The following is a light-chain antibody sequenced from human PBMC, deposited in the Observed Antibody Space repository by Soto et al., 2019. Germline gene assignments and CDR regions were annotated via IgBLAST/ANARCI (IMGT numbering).Light chain of an antibody. CDR2: EVS. V-gene: IGLV2-18*02. CDR3: YSFTSSNTYV. CDR1: SSDVGSYNR. Sequence: QSVLTQPPSVSGSPGQSVTISCTGTSSDVGSYNRVSWYQQPPGTAPKVMIYEVSNRPSGVPDRFSGSKSGNTASLTISGLQPEDEADYYCYSFTSSNTYVFGTGTKGPVL. J-gene: IGLJ1*01.